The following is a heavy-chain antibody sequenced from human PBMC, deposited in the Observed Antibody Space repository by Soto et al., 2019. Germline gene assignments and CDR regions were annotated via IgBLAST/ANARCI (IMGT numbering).Heavy chain of an antibody. D-gene: IGHD2-21*01. J-gene: IGHJ6*02. CDR2: IYYSGST. CDR3: ARHVWSWSVIDYYYYYGMDV. CDR1: GGSISSSSYY. V-gene: IGHV4-39*01. Sequence: SETLSLTCTVSGGSISSSSYYWGWIRQPPGKGLEWIGSIYYSGSTYYNPSLKSRVTITVDTSKNQFSLKLSSVTAADTAVYYCARHVWSWSVIDYYYYYGMDVWGQGTTVTVSS.